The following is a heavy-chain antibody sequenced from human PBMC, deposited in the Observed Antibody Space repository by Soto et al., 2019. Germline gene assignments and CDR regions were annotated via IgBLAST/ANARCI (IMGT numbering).Heavy chain of an antibody. CDR2: IYDGGST. Sequence: SETLSLTCTVSGGSISNVNDCWSWIRQSPDKGLEWIGHIYDGGSTYNNPSLKSRITISVDTSKNQFSLTVTSVTAADTAVYYGARRIVATKTFDYWGQETLVTVSS. CDR3: ARRIVATKTFDY. D-gene: IGHD5-12*01. CDR1: GGSISNVNDC. J-gene: IGHJ4*02. V-gene: IGHV4-30-4*01.